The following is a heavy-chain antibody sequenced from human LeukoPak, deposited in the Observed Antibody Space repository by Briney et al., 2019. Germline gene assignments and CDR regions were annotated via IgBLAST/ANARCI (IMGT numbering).Heavy chain of an antibody. CDR3: ATMEPMVRGVTYYYYGMDV. CDR1: GYTLTEFS. CDR2: FDPEDGET. J-gene: IGHJ6*02. V-gene: IGHV1-24*01. Sequence: GASVKVSCKVSGYTLTEFSMHWVRQAPGKGLEWMGGFDPEDGETIYAQKFQGRVTMTEDTSTDTAYMELSSLRSEDTAVYYCATMEPMVRGVTYYYYGMDVWGQGTTVTVSS. D-gene: IGHD3-10*01.